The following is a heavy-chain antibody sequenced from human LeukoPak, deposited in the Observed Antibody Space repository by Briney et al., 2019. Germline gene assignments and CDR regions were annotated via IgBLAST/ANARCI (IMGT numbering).Heavy chain of an antibody. V-gene: IGHV4-31*03. J-gene: IGHJ4*02. D-gene: IGHD3-9*01. Sequence: PSQTLSLTCTVSGGSISSGGYYWSWIRQHPGKGLEWIVYIYYSGSTYYNPSLKSRVTISVDTSKSQFSLKLSSVTAADTAVYYCARGGYYDILTGYYKVFDYWGQGTLVTVSS. CDR1: GGSISSGGYY. CDR2: IYYSGST. CDR3: ARGGYYDILTGYYKVFDY.